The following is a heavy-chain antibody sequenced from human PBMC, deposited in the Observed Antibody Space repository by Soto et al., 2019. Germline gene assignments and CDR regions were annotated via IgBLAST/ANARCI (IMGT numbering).Heavy chain of an antibody. CDR1: GFTFSSFG. Sequence: GGSLRLSCTASGFTFSSFGMHWVRQAPGKGLEWVAVIWYDGSNKYYADSVRGRFTISRDNSKNTLYLQMNSLRAEDTAVYYCATDDFWGQGTLVTVSS. V-gene: IGHV3-33*01. CDR3: ATDDF. J-gene: IGHJ4*02. CDR2: IWYDGSNK.